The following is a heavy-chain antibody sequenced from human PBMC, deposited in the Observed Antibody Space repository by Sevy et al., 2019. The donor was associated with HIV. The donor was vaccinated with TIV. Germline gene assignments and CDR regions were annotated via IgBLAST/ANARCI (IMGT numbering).Heavy chain of an antibody. D-gene: IGHD6-13*01. Sequence: ASVKVSCKASGGTFSSYAISWVRQAPGQGLEWMGGIIPIFGTANYAPKLQGRVTITADESTGTAYMELSSLRSEDTAVYYCARDRRSIAAAGTPYYFDYWGQGTLVTVSS. CDR1: GGTFSSYA. CDR2: IIPIFGTA. J-gene: IGHJ4*02. V-gene: IGHV1-69*13. CDR3: ARDRRSIAAAGTPYYFDY.